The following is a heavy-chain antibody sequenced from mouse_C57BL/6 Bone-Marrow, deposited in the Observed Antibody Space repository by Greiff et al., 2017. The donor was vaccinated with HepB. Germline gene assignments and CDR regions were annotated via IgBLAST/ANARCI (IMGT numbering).Heavy chain of an antibody. J-gene: IGHJ1*03. D-gene: IGHD2-3*01. CDR1: GYTFTSYD. Sequence: QVQLQQSGPELVKPGASVKLSCKASGYTFTSYDINWVKQRPGQGLEWIGWIYPRDGSTKYNETFKGKATLTVDTSSSTAYMELHSLTSEDSAVYFCARSGGYLDWYFDVWGTGTTVTVSS. CDR2: IYPRDGST. V-gene: IGHV1-85*01. CDR3: ARSGGYLDWYFDV.